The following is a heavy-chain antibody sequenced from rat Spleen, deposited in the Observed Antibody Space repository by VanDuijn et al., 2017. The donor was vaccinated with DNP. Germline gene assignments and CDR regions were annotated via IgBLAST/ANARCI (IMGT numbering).Heavy chain of an antibody. J-gene: IGHJ2*01. V-gene: IGHV5-19*01. CDR2: ISPSGGST. CDR3: ATEKGTPGYFDY. Sequence: EVQLVESGGGLVQPGRSLKLSCAASGFTFSNYGMHWIRQAPTKGLEWVASISPSGGSTYYRDSVKGRFTISRDNAKSTLYLQMDSLRSEDTATYYCATEKGTPGYFDYWGQGVMVTVSS. D-gene: IGHD1-11*01. CDR1: GFTFSNYG.